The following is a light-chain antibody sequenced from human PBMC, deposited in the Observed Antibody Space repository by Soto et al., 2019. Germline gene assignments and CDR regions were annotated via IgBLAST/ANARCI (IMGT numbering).Light chain of an antibody. CDR2: DAS. CDR3: QQYKSYWT. Sequence: DIQMTQSPSTLSAYVGDTVTITCRSSQSISTWLSWYQQKPGKAPKPLIHDASSLESGVPSRFSGSGSGTEFTLTISSLQPDDFATYHCQQYKSYWTFGRGTKVDIK. V-gene: IGKV1-5*01. CDR1: QSISTW. J-gene: IGKJ1*01.